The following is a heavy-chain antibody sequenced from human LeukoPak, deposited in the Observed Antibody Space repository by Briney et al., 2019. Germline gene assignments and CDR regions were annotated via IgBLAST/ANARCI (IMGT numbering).Heavy chain of an antibody. V-gene: IGHV4-59*01. D-gene: IGHD3-3*01. CDR1: GGSISSYY. J-gene: IGHJ3*02. CDR2: IHYSGNT. Sequence: SETLSLTCTVSGGSISSYYWSWIRQPPGKGLEWIGYIHYSGNTKYNPSLKSRVTISVDTSKNQFSLKLSSVTAADTAVYYCARGRFLDAFDIWGQGTMVTVSS. CDR3: ARGRFLDAFDI.